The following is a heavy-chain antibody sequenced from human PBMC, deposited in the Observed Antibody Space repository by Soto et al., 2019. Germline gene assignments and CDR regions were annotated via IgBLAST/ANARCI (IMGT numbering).Heavy chain of an antibody. CDR1: GFTFSSYA. CDR2: ISSSGSTI. J-gene: IGHJ6*01. CDR3: ARDAPYSSSWTMDF. V-gene: IGHV3-48*03. D-gene: IGHD6-13*01. Sequence: EVQLVESGGGLVQPGGSLRLSCAASGFTFSSYAMNWVRQAPGQGLEWVSYISSSGSTIYYADSVKGRFTISRDNAKNSLYLQMNSLRAAGTAGYYCARDAPYSSSWTMDFWGQGTTVTLPS.